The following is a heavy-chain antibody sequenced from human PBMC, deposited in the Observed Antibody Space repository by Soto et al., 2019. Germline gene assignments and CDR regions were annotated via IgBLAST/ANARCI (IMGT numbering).Heavy chain of an antibody. CDR2: IKSKTDGGTT. Sequence: GGSLRLSCAASGFTFSNAWMNWVRQAPGKGLEWVGRIKSKTDGGTTDYAAPVKGRFTISRDDSKNTLYLQMNSLKTEDTAVYYCTTDYYDSSAKESTPRRFDYWGQGTLVTVSS. D-gene: IGHD3-22*01. CDR3: TTDYYDSSAKESTPRRFDY. CDR1: GFTFSNAW. J-gene: IGHJ4*02. V-gene: IGHV3-15*07.